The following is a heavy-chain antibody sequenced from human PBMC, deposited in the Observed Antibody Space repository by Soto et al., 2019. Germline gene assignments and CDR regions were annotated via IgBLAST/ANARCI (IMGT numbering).Heavy chain of an antibody. V-gene: IGHV1-46*03. D-gene: IGHD2-2*03. CDR3: ARCPRLDLPLYGRDV. CDR2: INPSGDST. CDR1: GYTFTNYF. J-gene: IGHJ6*02. Sequence: QVQLVQSGAEVKKPGDSVKVSCKASGYTFTNYFMFWVRQAPGQGLECMGMINPSGDSTSYAKKCKGRVTLTRDTSTCTVYMELSSLRSEDTAVYYCARCPRLDLPLYGRDVWGQGTTVTVSS.